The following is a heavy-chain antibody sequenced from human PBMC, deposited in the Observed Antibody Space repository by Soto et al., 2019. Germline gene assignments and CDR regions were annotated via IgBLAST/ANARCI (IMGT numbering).Heavy chain of an antibody. J-gene: IGHJ4*02. Sequence: GGSLRLSCAASGFTFNNYDMHWVRQATGKGLEWVSAIGTAGDTYYPGSVKGRFTISRENAKNSLYLQMNSLRAGGTAVYYCARVVGYSYGAWGQGTLVTVSS. V-gene: IGHV3-13*01. CDR3: ARVVGYSYGA. D-gene: IGHD5-18*01. CDR2: IGTAGDT. CDR1: GFTFNNYD.